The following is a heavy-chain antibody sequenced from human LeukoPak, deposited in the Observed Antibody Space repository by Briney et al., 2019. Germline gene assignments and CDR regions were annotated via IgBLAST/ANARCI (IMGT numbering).Heavy chain of an antibody. CDR3: ARDYCSSTSCLFDY. J-gene: IGHJ4*02. D-gene: IGHD2-2*01. CDR2: INPNSGDT. V-gene: IGHV1-2*06. Sequence: ASVKVSCKASGYTFTGYHMHWVRQAPGQGLEWMGRINPNSGDTNYAQKFQGRVTMTRDTSISTAYVELSGLTSDDTAVYYCARDYCSSTSCLFDYWGQGTLVTVSS. CDR1: GYTFTGYH.